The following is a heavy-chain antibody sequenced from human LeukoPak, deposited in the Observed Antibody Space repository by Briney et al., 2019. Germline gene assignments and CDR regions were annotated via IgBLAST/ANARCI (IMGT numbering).Heavy chain of an antibody. CDR3: ATRIAAAARLAFDI. CDR1: GFTFSSYE. CDR2: ISSSGSTI. D-gene: IGHD6-13*01. J-gene: IGHJ3*02. V-gene: IGHV3-48*03. Sequence: GGSLRLPCAASGFTFSSYEMNWVRQAPGKGLQWVSYISSSGSTIYYADSVKGRFNISRENAKNSLYLQMNSLRAEDTAVYYCATRIAAAARLAFDIWGQGTLLTVSS.